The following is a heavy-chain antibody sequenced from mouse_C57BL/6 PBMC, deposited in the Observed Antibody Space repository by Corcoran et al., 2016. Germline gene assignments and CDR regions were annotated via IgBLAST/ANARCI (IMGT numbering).Heavy chain of an antibody. V-gene: IGHV9-3*01. Sequence: QIQLVQSGPELKKPGETVKISCKASGYTFTTYGMSWVKQAPGKGLKWMGWINTYSGVPTYADDFKGRFAFSLETSASTAYLQINNLKNEDTATYFCARMRGWDYGNLAYCGQGTLVTVSA. CDR2: INTYSGVP. D-gene: IGHD2-1*01. CDR1: GYTFTTYG. J-gene: IGHJ3*01. CDR3: ARMRGWDYGNLAY.